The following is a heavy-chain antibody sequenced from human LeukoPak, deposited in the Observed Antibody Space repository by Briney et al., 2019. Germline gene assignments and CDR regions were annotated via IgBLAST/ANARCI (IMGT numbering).Heavy chain of an antibody. Sequence: GGSLRLSCAASGFTFSSYAMHWVRQAPGKGLEWVAVISYDGSNKYYADSVKGRFTISRDNSKNTLYLQMNSLRAEDTAVYYCARIVTPARPHVGLGYWGQGTLVTVSS. V-gene: IGHV3-30*04. CDR1: GFTFSSYA. D-gene: IGHD6-6*01. J-gene: IGHJ4*02. CDR3: ARIVTPARPHVGLGY. CDR2: ISYDGSNK.